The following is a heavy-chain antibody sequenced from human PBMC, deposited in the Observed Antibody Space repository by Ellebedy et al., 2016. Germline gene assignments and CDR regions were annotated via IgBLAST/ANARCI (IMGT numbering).Heavy chain of an antibody. CDR2: ISAGSDTT. CDR1: GFTFSNYF. D-gene: IGHD4-17*01. J-gene: IGHJ4*02. Sequence: GESLKISXKTSGFTFSNYFMTWVRQAPGKGLEWVSTISAGSDTTRLADSVRGRFTISRDSSKNSVYLRMSNLRVEDTAVYYCRQGHYADLWGQGTLVTVSS. V-gene: IGHV3-23*01. CDR3: RQGHYADL.